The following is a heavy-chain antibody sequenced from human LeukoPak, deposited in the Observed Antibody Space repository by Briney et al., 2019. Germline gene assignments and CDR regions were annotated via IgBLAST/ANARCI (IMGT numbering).Heavy chain of an antibody. CDR3: ARVLRYCSGGNCYSGGLGYMDV. CDR2: ISGGGGTT. D-gene: IGHD2-15*01. Sequence: GGSLRLSCAASGFTFSNYAMNWVRQAPGKGLEWVSTISGGGGTTYYADSVKGRFTISRDNAKNSLFLQMNSLRAEDTAVYYCARVLRYCSGGNCYSGGLGYMDVWGKGTTVTISS. J-gene: IGHJ6*03. CDR1: GFTFSNYA. V-gene: IGHV3-23*01.